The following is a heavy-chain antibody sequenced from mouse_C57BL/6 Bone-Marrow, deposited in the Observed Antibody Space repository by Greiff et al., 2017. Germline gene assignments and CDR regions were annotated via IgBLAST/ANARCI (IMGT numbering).Heavy chain of an antibody. Sequence: EVQLQESGPELVKPGASVKISCKASGYSFTGYYMNWVKQSPEKSLEWIGEINPSTGGTTYNQKFKAKATLTVDKSSSTAYMQLKSLTSDDSAVYYYERENYYSNCVDYGGQGTTLTVSS. CDR3: ERENYYSNCVDY. D-gene: IGHD2-5*01. V-gene: IGHV1-42*01. J-gene: IGHJ2*01. CDR1: GYSFTGYY. CDR2: INPSTGGT.